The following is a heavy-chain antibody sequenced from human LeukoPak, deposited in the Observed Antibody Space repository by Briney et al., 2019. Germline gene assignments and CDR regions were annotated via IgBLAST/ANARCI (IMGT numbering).Heavy chain of an antibody. Sequence: PSETLSLTRTVSGGSISSGGHYWSWIRQHPGKGLEWIGYIYYSGSTYYNPSLKSRVTISVDTSKNQFSLKLSSVTAADTAVYYCARVSYDFWSGYSNFDYWGQGTLVTVSS. D-gene: IGHD3-3*01. CDR3: ARVSYDFWSGYSNFDY. CDR2: IYYSGST. CDR1: GGSISSGGHY. J-gene: IGHJ4*02. V-gene: IGHV4-31*03.